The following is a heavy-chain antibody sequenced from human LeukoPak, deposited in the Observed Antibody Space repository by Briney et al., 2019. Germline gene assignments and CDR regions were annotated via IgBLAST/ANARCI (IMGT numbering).Heavy chain of an antibody. J-gene: IGHJ4*02. CDR3: ARDLDQYSGRYGGFGHDF. Sequence: SVKVSCKASGGTVSSYAISWVRQAPGQGLEWMGGIIPIFGTANYAQKFQGRVTITADESTSTAYMELSSLRSEDTAVYYCARDLDQYSGRYGGFGHDFWGQGTLVTVSS. CDR2: IIPIFGTA. CDR1: GGTVSSYA. V-gene: IGHV1-69*13. D-gene: IGHD1-26*01.